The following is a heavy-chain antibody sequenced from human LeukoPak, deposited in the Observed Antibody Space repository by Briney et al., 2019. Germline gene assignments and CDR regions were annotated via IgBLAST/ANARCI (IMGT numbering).Heavy chain of an antibody. J-gene: IGHJ3*02. CDR2: INPSGGST. Sequence: ASAKVSCKASGYTFTSYYMHLVRQAPGQGLEWMGIINPSGGSTSYAQKFQGRVTMTRDTSTSTVYMELSSLRSEDTAVYYCARPRGYSYDNDAFDIWGQGTMVTVSS. CDR1: GYTFTSYY. V-gene: IGHV1-46*01. D-gene: IGHD5-18*01. CDR3: ARPRGYSYDNDAFDI.